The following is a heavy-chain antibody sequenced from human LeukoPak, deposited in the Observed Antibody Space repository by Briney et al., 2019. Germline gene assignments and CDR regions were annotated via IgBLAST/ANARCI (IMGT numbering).Heavy chain of an antibody. CDR3: ARAGAFDI. J-gene: IGHJ3*02. D-gene: IGHD3-10*01. V-gene: IGHV3-33*08. CDR2: IWYDGSNK. Sequence: GGSLRLSCAASGFTFSTYWMHWVRQAPGKGLEWVAVIWYDGSNKYYADSVKGRFTISRDNSKNTLYLQMNSLRAEDTAVYYCARAGAFDIWGQGTMVTVSS. CDR1: GFTFSTYW.